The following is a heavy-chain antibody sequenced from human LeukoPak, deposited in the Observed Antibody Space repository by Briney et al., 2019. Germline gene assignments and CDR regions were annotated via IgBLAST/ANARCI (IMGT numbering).Heavy chain of an antibody. Sequence: PSETLSLTCTVSGGSLEGLYWSWIRQSPEKGLEWIGNVFHTGVTSYNLSLKSRVTISVDTSRNQFSLTMTSMTAADTAIYYCTRGGGGGYYFGIPRYYFDAWGQGVLVTVSS. CDR3: TRGGGGGYYFGIPRYYFDA. V-gene: IGHV4-59*11. CDR1: GGSLEGLY. D-gene: IGHD3-22*01. CDR2: VFHTGVT. J-gene: IGHJ4*02.